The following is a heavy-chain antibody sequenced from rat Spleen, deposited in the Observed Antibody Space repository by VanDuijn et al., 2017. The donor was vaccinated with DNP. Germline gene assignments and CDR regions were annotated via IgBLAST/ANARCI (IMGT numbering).Heavy chain of an antibody. CDR2: ISYDGGRT. CDR1: GFIFSDYY. J-gene: IGHJ2*01. D-gene: IGHD1-2*01. CDR3: AKDDSSYSFDY. Sequence: EVQLVESGGGLVQPGRSLKLSCAASGFIFSDYYMAWVRQAPTKGLEWVAAISYDGGRTYYRDSVKGRFTISRDNAKSTLYLQMESLRSEDTATYYCAKDDSSYSFDYWGQGVMVTVSS. V-gene: IGHV5-20*01.